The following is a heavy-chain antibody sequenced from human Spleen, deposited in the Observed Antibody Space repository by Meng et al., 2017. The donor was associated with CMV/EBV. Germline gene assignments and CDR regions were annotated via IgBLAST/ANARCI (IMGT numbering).Heavy chain of an antibody. CDR3: ARVRHGGHLRYRDFDF. D-gene: IGHD3-16*01. J-gene: IGHJ4*02. Sequence: GESLKISCAASGFTFSSYWMSWVRQAPGKGLEWVANIKEDGSEKYYVDSVKGRFTISRDNAKNSLYLQMNSLRGEDTAVYYCARVRHGGHLRYRDFDFWGQGTLVTVSS. CDR2: IKEDGSEK. V-gene: IGHV3-7*01. CDR1: GFTFSSYW.